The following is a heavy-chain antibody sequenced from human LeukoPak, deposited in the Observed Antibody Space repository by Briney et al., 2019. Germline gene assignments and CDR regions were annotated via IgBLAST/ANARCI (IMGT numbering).Heavy chain of an antibody. D-gene: IGHD6-19*01. CDR2: ISGSGGST. Sequence: GGSLRLSCAASGFTFSSYSMNWVRQAPGKGLEWVSAISGSGGSTYYADSVKGRFTISRDNSKNTLYLQMNSLRAEDTAVYYCAKDWSMSSGWSPWFDPWGQGTLVTVSS. CDR1: GFTFSSYS. CDR3: AKDWSMSSGWSPWFDP. V-gene: IGHV3-23*01. J-gene: IGHJ5*02.